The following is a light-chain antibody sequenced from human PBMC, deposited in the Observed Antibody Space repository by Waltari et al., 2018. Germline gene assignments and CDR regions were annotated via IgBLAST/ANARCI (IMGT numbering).Light chain of an antibody. J-gene: IGKJ3*01. CDR1: QSVSGN. CDR3: QQYNDWPPLYT. CDR2: GAS. Sequence: EIVMTQSPATLSVSPGERATLSCRASQSVSGNLALYQQKPGQAPRLLSYGASARATGIPARFSGSGSGTEFTLTISGLQSEDFGVYYCQQYNDWPPLYTFGPGTKVDIK. V-gene: IGKV3-15*01.